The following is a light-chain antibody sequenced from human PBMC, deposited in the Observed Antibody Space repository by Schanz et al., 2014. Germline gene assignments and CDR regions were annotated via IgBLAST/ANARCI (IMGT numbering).Light chain of an antibody. Sequence: QSALTQPASVSGSPGQSITISCTGTSSDVGGYNYVSWYQQHPGKAPKLMIYDVSNRPSGVSNRFSGSKSCNTASLTISGLQAEDEADYYCSSYTSSSTRVFGGGTKLTVL. V-gene: IGLV2-14*01. J-gene: IGLJ3*02. CDR1: SSDVGGYNY. CDR3: SSYTSSSTRV. CDR2: DVS.